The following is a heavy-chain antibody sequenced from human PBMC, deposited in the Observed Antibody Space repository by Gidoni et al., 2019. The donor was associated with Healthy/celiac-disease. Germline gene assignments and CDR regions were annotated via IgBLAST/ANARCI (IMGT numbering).Heavy chain of an antibody. V-gene: IGHV4-34*01. Sequence: QVQLQQWGAGLLKPSETLSLTCAVYGGSFSGYYWRWIRQPPGKGLEWIGEINHSGSTNYNPSLKSRVTISVDTSKNQFSLKLSSVTAADTAVYYCARYRRGYYYRGFDYWGQGTLVTVSS. CDR2: INHSGST. D-gene: IGHD3-22*01. J-gene: IGHJ4*02. CDR1: GGSFSGYY. CDR3: ARYRRGYYYRGFDY.